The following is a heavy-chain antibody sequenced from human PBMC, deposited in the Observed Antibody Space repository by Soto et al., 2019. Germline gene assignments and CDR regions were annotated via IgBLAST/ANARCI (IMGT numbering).Heavy chain of an antibody. CDR1: GFTFTSSA. D-gene: IGHD6-19*01. CDR3: AADRKVRLYSSGGGFYYGMDV. J-gene: IGHJ6*02. Sequence: ASVKVSCKASGFTFTSSAVQWVRQARGQRLEWIGWIVVGSGNTNYAQKFQERVTITRDMSTSTAYMELSSLRSEDTAVYYCAADRKVRLYSSGGGFYYGMDVWGQGTTVTVSS. CDR2: IVVGSGNT. V-gene: IGHV1-58*01.